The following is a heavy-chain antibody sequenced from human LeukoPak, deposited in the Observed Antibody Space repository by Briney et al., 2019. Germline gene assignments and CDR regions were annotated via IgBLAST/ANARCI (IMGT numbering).Heavy chain of an antibody. CDR1: GFTFSSYS. J-gene: IGHJ6*02. V-gene: IGHV3-21*01. Sequence: GGSLRLSCAASGFTFSSYSMNWVRQAPRKGPEWVSSISSSSSYIYYADSVKGRFTISRDNAKNSLYLQMNSLRAEDTAVYYCARDSRNGYYYYYGMDVWGQGTTVTVSS. CDR2: ISSSSSYI. D-gene: IGHD1-1*01. CDR3: ARDSRNGYYYYYGMDV.